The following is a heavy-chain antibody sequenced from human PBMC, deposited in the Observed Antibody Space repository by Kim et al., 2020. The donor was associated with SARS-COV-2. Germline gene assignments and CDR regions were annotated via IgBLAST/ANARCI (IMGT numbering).Heavy chain of an antibody. J-gene: IGHJ4*02. V-gene: IGHV3-72*01. CDR2: TT. D-gene: IGHD2-8*01. CDR3: ARSTRASPINY. Sequence: TTEYAASVKGRFIISRDDSKSSVYLKINNLKIEDTAVYYCARSTRASPINYWGQGTLVTVSS.